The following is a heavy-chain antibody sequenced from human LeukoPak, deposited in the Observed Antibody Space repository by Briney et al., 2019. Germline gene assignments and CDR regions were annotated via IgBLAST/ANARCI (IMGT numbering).Heavy chain of an antibody. V-gene: IGHV3-7*03. CDR2: IKQDGSEK. Sequence: GGSLRLSCAASGFTFSDYYMNWIRQAPGKGLEWVANIKQDGSEKYYVDSVKGRFTISRDNAKNSLYLQMNSLRAEDTAAYYCARDDQQQLFDYWGQGTLVTVSS. J-gene: IGHJ4*02. D-gene: IGHD6-13*01. CDR1: GFTFSDYY. CDR3: ARDDQQQLFDY.